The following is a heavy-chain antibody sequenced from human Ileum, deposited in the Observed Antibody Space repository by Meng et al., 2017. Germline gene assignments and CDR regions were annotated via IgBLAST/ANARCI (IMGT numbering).Heavy chain of an antibody. CDR2: IYSGGST. D-gene: IGHD6-19*01. Sequence: GESLKISCAASGFTVSTNYMSWVRQAPEKGLEWVSIIYSGGSTYYADSVKGRFTISRYISKNTLYLQMSSLRPEDTAVYYCARGYRSGWADFDSWGQGTLVTVSS. CDR1: GFTVSTNY. CDR3: ARGYRSGWADFDS. J-gene: IGHJ4*02. V-gene: IGHV3-66*02.